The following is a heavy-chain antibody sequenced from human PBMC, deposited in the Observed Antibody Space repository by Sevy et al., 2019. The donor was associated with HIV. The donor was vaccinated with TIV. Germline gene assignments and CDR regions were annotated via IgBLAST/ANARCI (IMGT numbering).Heavy chain of an antibody. CDR2: ISGSGDIT. CDR3: ARGSGSYYNRNARNAPLYYYYMDV. D-gene: IGHD3-10*01. J-gene: IGHJ6*03. CDR1: GFMFSDYA. V-gene: IGHV3-23*01. Sequence: GGSLRLSCAASGFMFSDYAMSWVRQAPGKGLEWVSSISGSGDITYYGDSVKGRFTISRDNSKNTLYLQMNSLSAEDTAVYYCARGSGSYYNRNARNAPLYYYYMDVWGKGTTVTVSS.